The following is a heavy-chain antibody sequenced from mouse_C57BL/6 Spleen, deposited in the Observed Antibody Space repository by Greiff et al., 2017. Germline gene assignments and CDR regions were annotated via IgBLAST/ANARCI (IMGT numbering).Heavy chain of an antibody. D-gene: IGHD1-1*01. V-gene: IGHV1-64*01. CDR2: IHPNSGST. CDR1: GYTFTSYW. CDR3: ASHYGSSWFAY. Sequence: QVQLQRPGAELVKPGASVKLSCKASGYTFTSYWMHWVKQRPGQGLEWIGMIHPNSGSTNYNEKFKSKATLTVDKSSSTAYMHLSSLTSEDSAVYYCASHYGSSWFAYWGQGTLVTVSA. J-gene: IGHJ3*01.